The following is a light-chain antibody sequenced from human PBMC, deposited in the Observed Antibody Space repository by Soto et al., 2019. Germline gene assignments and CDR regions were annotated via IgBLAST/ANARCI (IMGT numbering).Light chain of an antibody. V-gene: IGKV3-11*01. Sequence: EIVLTQSPATLSLSPGERATLSCRASQSVSSYLAWYQQKPGQAPRLLIYDASNRATGILARFSGSGSGTDFTLTNSSLEPEDFAVYYCQQRSNWPPYTFGQGTKLEIK. CDR2: DAS. J-gene: IGKJ2*01. CDR1: QSVSSY. CDR3: QQRSNWPPYT.